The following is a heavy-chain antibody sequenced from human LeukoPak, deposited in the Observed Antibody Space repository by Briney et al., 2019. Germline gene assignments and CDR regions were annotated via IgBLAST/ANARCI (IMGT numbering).Heavy chain of an antibody. CDR1: GGSVSSSLYY. J-gene: IGHJ4*02. CDR2: IFYSGTT. CDR3: ARRKDEVTATFDS. V-gene: IGHV4-39*01. D-gene: IGHD2-21*02. Sequence: SETLSLTCTVSGGSVSSSLYYWGWIRQPPGKGLAWIGNIFYSGTTYYNQSLKSRVTISVDTSKNQFSLKLRGMTAADTAVYYCARRKDEVTATFDSWGQGILVTVSS.